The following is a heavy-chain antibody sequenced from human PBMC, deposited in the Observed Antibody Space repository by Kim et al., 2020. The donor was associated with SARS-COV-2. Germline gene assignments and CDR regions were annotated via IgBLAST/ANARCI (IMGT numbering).Heavy chain of an antibody. Sequence: QEGSEKYYVGHVTGRFTIARDNTKNSLYLQMNSLRAEDTAVYYCARKNYWGQGTLVTVSS. V-gene: IGHV3-7*04. CDR2: QEGSEK. CDR3: ARKNY. J-gene: IGHJ4*02.